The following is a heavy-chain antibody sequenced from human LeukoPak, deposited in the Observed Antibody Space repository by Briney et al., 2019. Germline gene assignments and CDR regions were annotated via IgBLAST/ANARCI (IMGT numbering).Heavy chain of an antibody. CDR3: AKVPFTMVRGVIIRWFDP. V-gene: IGHV3-23*01. CDR2: ISGSGGST. CDR1: GFTFSSYA. J-gene: IGHJ5*02. Sequence: PGGSLRLSCAAXGFTFSSYAMSWVRQAPGKGLEWVSAISGSGGSTYYADSVKGRFTISRDNSKNTLYLQMNSLRAEDTAVYYCAKVPFTMVRGVIIRWFDPWGQGTLVTVSS. D-gene: IGHD3-10*01.